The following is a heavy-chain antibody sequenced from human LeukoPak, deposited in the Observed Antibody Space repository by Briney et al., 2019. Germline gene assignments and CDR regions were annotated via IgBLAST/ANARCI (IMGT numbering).Heavy chain of an antibody. CDR1: GGSISGNY. CDR3: TKRQGPTSGSYDYFDP. D-gene: IGHD1-26*01. J-gene: IGHJ5*02. CDR2: IHSSGYT. V-gene: IGHV4-4*09. Sequence: SETLSLTYTVSGGSISGNYWSWIRQPPGQGLEWIAYIHSSGYTNYNPSLKSRVTISVDTSNNQFSLKVTSVTAADTAMYYCTKRQGPTSGSYDYFDPWGQGALVTVSS.